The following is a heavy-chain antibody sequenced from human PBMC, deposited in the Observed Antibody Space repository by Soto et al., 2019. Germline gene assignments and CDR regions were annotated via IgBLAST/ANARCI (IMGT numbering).Heavy chain of an antibody. J-gene: IGHJ4*02. CDR3: GREGA. D-gene: IGHD1-26*01. CDR1: GFTFIDAW. V-gene: IGHV3-15*01. Sequence: EVQLVESGGGLVKPGGSLRLSCAASGFTFIDAWMNWVRQAPGKGLEWVGRIKSKTDGGTTDYAAPVKGRFTISRDDLENTLYLHMNTLKIEDTGVYYCGREGAWGQGTPVTVSS. CDR2: IKSKTDGGTT.